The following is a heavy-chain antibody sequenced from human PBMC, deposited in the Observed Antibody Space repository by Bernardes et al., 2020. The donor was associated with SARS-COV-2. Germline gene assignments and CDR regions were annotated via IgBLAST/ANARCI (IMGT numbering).Heavy chain of an antibody. Sequence: ASVKVSCKASGNTFIGDVVNWVRQAPGQRLEWMGWIKVYNGDIKYSQRFQGRVTITRDTSASIVYMEMRSLRSEDTAVYNCARESVVGDTDGMEVWGQGTTVTGSS. D-gene: IGHD1-26*01. CDR3: ARESVVGDTDGMEV. J-gene: IGHJ6*02. V-gene: IGHV1-3*01. CDR1: GNTFIGDV. CDR2: IKVYNGDI.